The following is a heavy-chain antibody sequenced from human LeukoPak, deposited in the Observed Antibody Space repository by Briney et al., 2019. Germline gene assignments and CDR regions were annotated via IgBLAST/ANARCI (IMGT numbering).Heavy chain of an antibody. Sequence: PGGSLRLSCAASGFTFSSYAMSWVRQAPGKGLEWVSANSGSGGSTYYADSVKGRFTISRDNSKNTLYLQMNSLRAEDTAVYYCAKHLAAAGVFDYWGQGTLVTVSS. D-gene: IGHD6-13*01. CDR2: NSGSGGST. CDR3: AKHLAAAGVFDY. V-gene: IGHV3-23*01. CDR1: GFTFSSYA. J-gene: IGHJ4*02.